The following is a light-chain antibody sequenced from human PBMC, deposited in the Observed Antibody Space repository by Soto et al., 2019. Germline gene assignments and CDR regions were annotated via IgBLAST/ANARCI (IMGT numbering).Light chain of an antibody. J-gene: IGKJ2*01. CDR2: GAS. Sequence: EIVLTQSPGTLSLSPGERATLSCRASQSVGSNYLAWYQQKPGQAPRLLIYGASSRATGIPDRFSGSGSGTDFTLTISSLEPEDFAVYYCQQYGSSPYTFGQGTKLEIK. CDR3: QQYGSSPYT. V-gene: IGKV3-20*01. CDR1: QSVGSNY.